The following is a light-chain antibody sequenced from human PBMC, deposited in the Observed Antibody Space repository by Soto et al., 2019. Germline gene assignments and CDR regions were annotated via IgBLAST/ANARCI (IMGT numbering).Light chain of an antibody. Sequence: QSALTQPASLSGSAGQSITISCSGTMRDVGAYNLVSWFQQHPGTAPKLIIYEVPNRPSGISSRFSGSRSGNTASLTISGLQPEDEGDYYCSAYTARSTLVFGGGTKLTVL. CDR3: SAYTARSTLV. J-gene: IGLJ3*02. CDR2: EVP. CDR1: MRDVGAYNL. V-gene: IGLV2-14*01.